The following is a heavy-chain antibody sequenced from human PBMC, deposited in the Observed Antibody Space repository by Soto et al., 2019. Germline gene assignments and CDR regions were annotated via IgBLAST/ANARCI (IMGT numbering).Heavy chain of an antibody. CDR1: GGSISTSGSY. D-gene: IGHD3-10*01. Sequence: QLHLQESGPGRVKPSETLSLTCSVSGGSISTSGSYWGWVRQAPEKGLEWIVSAYYVVTINYNPTLKLRVAISVDTSTNPFSRKLTSVTAADKAVYYCASLPLVRGVPAWGQGTLVNVSS. CDR2: AYYVVTI. CDR3: ASLPLVRGVPA. J-gene: IGHJ5*02. V-gene: IGHV4-39*01.